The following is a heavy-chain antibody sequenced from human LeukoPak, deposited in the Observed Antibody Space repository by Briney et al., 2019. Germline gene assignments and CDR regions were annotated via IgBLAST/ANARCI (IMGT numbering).Heavy chain of an antibody. Sequence: ASVKVSCKASGYTFTSYGISWVRQAPGQGLEWMGWISAYNGNTNYAQKLQGRVTMTTDTPTSTAYMELRSLRSDDTAVYYCARHGRATDYYYYYMDVWGKGTTVTVSS. CDR3: ARHGRATDYYYYYMDV. D-gene: IGHD1-26*01. J-gene: IGHJ6*03. CDR1: GYTFTSYG. CDR2: ISAYNGNT. V-gene: IGHV1-18*01.